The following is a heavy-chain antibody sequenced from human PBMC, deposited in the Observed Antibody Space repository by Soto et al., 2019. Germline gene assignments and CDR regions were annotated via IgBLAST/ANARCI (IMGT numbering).Heavy chain of an antibody. V-gene: IGHV1-18*04. CDR3: ARGQANTNTGFDYLDY. Sequence: QVQLVQSGAEVKKPGASVKVSCKASGYTFTGYGITWVRQAPGQGLEWMGWISTYTGNTYHAQKLQGRVTLTTDTPTSTAFMELSSRRSDDTAVYYCARGQANTNTGFDYLDYWGQGTLVTVYS. CDR1: GYTFTGYG. CDR2: ISTYTGNT. J-gene: IGHJ4*02. D-gene: IGHD5-12*01.